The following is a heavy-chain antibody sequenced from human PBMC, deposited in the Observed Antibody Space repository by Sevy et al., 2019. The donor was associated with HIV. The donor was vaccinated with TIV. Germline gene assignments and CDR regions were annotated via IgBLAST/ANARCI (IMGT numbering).Heavy chain of an antibody. CDR1: GFTFSSYS. CDR3: ARDRLDYDILTGYYIDAFDI. V-gene: IGHV3-48*02. J-gene: IGHJ3*02. CDR2: ISSSSSTI. Sequence: GGSLRLSCAASGFTFSSYSMNWVRQAPGKGLEWVSYISSSSSTIYYADSVKGRFTISRDNAKNSLYLQMNSLRDEDTAVYYCARDRLDYDILTGYYIDAFDIWGQGTMVTVSS. D-gene: IGHD3-9*01.